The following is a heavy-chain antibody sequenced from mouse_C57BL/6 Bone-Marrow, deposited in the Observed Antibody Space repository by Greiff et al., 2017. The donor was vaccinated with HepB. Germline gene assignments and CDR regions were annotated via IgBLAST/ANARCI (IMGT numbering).Heavy chain of an antibody. CDR1: GFNIKNTY. V-gene: IGHV14-3*01. Sequence: EVQLQESVAELVRPGASVKLSCTASGFNIKNTYMHWVKQRPEQGLEWIGRIDPANGNTKYAPKFQGKATITADTSSNTAYLQLSSLTSEDTAIYYCARLVYGSSYDWYFDVWGTGTTVTVSS. D-gene: IGHD1-1*01. CDR2: IDPANGNT. J-gene: IGHJ1*03. CDR3: ARLVYGSSYDWYFDV.